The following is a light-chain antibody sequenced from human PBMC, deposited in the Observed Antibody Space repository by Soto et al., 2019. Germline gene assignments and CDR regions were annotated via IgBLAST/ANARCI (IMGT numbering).Light chain of an antibody. V-gene: IGKV3-20*01. CDR1: QSVTSSH. J-gene: IGKJ2*01. CDR2: DAS. CDR3: HHYGSAPPNN. Sequence: IVLTQSPGTLSLSPGDRATLSCRASQSVTSSHLAWYQQKPGQAPRLLIYDASIRATGIPDRFSGSGSGTAFTLPISRLEPEVFAVYSCHHYGSAPPNNLGKGTKLEIK.